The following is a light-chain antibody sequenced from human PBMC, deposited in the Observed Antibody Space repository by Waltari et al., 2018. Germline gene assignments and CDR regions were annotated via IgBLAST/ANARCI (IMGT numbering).Light chain of an antibody. Sequence: DIQLTQSPSFLSASVGDRVTITCRASQGITNYLAWYQQKPGTAPELLIYAASSLQSGVPSRFSGSGSGTEFTLTISGLQPEDFATYYCQQLNSYRTFGQGTKVDIK. CDR3: QQLNSYRT. V-gene: IGKV1-9*01. J-gene: IGKJ1*01. CDR1: QGITNY. CDR2: AAS.